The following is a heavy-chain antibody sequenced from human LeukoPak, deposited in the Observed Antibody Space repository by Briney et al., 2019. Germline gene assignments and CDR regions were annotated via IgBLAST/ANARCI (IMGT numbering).Heavy chain of an antibody. J-gene: IGHJ5*02. CDR1: GFTFSSYA. D-gene: IGHD3-3*01. Sequence: PGRSLRLSCAASGFTFSSYAMHWVRQAPGKGLEWVAVISYDGSNKYYADSVKGRFTISRDNSKNTLYLQMNSLRAEDTAVYYCARAGPPTGSSYYDFWSGYYGASWFDPWGQGTLVTVSS. CDR3: ARAGPPTGSSYYDFWSGYYGASWFDP. CDR2: ISYDGSNK. V-gene: IGHV3-30*04.